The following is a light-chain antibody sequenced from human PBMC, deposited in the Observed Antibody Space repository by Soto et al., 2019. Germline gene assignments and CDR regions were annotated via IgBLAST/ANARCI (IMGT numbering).Light chain of an antibody. V-gene: IGLV3-21*02. CDR1: NIGSKG. CDR2: DDS. J-gene: IGLJ1*01. Sequence: SYELAQPPSVSVAPGQPATITCGGNNIGSKGVQWYQQKSGQAPVLVVYDDSDRPSGIPERFSGSKSGNTATLTISRVEAGDEADYYCQVWDSSSDRGVFGTGTKVTVL. CDR3: QVWDSSSDRGV.